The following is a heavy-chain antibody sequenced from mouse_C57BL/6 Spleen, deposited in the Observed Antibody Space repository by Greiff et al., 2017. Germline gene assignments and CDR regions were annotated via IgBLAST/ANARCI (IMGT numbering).Heavy chain of an antibody. D-gene: IGHD2-5*01. CDR2: IDPSDSYT. V-gene: IGHV1-69*01. Sequence: QVQLQQPGAELVMPGASVKLSCKASGYTFTSYWMHWVKQRPRQGLEWIGEIDPSDSYTNYNQKFKGKSTLTVDKSSSTAYMHLSSLTSEDSAVYYCARYSNQAWFAYWGQGTLVTVSA. CDR3: ARYSNQAWFAY. J-gene: IGHJ3*01. CDR1: GYTFTSYW.